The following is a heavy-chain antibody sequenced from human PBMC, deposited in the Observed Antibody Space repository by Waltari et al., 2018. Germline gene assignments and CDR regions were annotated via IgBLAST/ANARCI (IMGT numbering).Heavy chain of an antibody. CDR1: GDSISGSFW. D-gene: IGHD5-12*01. CDR2: IHGSGRI. V-gene: IGHV4-4*02. J-gene: IGHJ4*02. CDR3: ARDRGRGLYLDS. Sequence: QVQLQESGPGLVTPSGTLSVPCHVSGDSISGSFWWSGVRQTPGKGLAWIGQIHGSGRINYSPSLGSRVTVSRDTSNNQFSLKLTSATAADTAVYFCARDRGRGLYLDSWGQGILVTVSP.